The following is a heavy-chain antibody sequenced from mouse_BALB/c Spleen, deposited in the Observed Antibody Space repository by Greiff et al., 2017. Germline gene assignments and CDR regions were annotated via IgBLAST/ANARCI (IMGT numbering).Heavy chain of an antibody. Sequence: QVQLQQPGAELVKPGASVKLSCKASGYTFTSYWMHWVKQRPGQGLEWIGEINPSNGRTNYNEKFKSKATLTVDKSSSTAYMQLSSLTSEDSAVYYYARSGVRLGFAYWGQGTLVTVSA. J-gene: IGHJ3*01. CDR1: GYTFTSYW. CDR3: ARSGVRLGFAY. D-gene: IGHD1-2*01. V-gene: IGHV1S81*02. CDR2: INPSNGRT.